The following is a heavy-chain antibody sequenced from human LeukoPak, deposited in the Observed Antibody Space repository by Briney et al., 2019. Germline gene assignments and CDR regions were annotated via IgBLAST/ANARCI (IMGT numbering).Heavy chain of an antibody. CDR2: IYYSGST. CDR1: GGSITSSTSY. CDR3: ARRPNYYDSSGYFTSYYFDY. V-gene: IGHV4-39*01. J-gene: IGHJ4*02. Sequence: PSETLSLTCAVSGGSITSSTSYWGWIRQPPGKGLEWIGRIYYSGSTLYNLSLKNRVTISVDTSKNQFSLRLSSVTAADTAVYYCARRPNYYDSSGYFTSYYFDYWGQGTLVTVSS. D-gene: IGHD3-22*01.